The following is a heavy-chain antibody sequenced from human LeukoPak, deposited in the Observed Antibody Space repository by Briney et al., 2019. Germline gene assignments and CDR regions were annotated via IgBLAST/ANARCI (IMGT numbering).Heavy chain of an antibody. J-gene: IGHJ4*02. CDR3: ATSGPYRGGYYFDY. Sequence: VGSLRLSCAASGFTFSSYAMSWVRQAPGKGLEWVSAISGSGGSTYYAGSVKGRFTISRDNSKNTLYLQMNSLRAEDTAVYYCATSGPYRGGYYFDYWGQGTLVTVSS. V-gene: IGHV3-23*01. CDR1: GFTFSSYA. CDR2: ISGSGGST. D-gene: IGHD1-14*01.